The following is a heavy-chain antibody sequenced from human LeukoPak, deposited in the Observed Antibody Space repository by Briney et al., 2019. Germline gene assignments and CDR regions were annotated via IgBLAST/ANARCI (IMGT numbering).Heavy chain of an antibody. CDR3: ARMSIYDYVWGPSPYYFDY. D-gene: IGHD3-16*01. CDR2: ISAYNGNT. V-gene: IGHV1-18*01. CDR1: GYTFTSYG. Sequence: VASVKVSCKASGYTFTSYGISWVRQAPGQGLEWMGWISAYNGNTNYAQKLQGRVTMTTDTSTSTAYMELRSLRSDDTAVYYCARMSIYDYVWGPSPYYFDYWGQGTLVTVSS. J-gene: IGHJ4*02.